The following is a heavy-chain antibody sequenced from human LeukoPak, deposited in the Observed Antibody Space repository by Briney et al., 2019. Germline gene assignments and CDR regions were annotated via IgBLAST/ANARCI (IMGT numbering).Heavy chain of an antibody. Sequence: GGSLRLSCAASGFSVSNTYMSWVRQAPGKGLEWVSYISSSSSTIYYADSVKGRFTISRDNAKNSLYLQMNSLRDEDTAVYYCARGRDGYKYFDYWGQGTLVTVSS. D-gene: IGHD5-24*01. J-gene: IGHJ4*02. CDR1: GFSVSNTY. V-gene: IGHV3-48*02. CDR2: ISSSSSTI. CDR3: ARGRDGYKYFDY.